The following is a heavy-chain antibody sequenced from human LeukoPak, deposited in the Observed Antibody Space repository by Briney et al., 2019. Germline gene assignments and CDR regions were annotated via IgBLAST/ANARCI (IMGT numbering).Heavy chain of an antibody. CDR1: GGSFSGYY. V-gene: IGHV4-34*01. D-gene: IGHD5-12*01. J-gene: IGHJ6*02. CDR3: ARGSYSGYDSQDYYYYGMDV. CDR2: IYHSGST. Sequence: SETLSLTYAVYGGSFSGYYWSWIRQPPGKGLEWIGEIYHSGSTNYNPSLKSRVTISVDKSKNQFSLKLSSVTAADTAVYYCARGSYSGYDSQDYYYYGMDVWGQGTTVTVSS.